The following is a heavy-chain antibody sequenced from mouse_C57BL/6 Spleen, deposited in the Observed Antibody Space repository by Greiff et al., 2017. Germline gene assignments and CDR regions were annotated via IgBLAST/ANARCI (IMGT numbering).Heavy chain of an antibody. CDR2: ISDGGSYT. D-gene: IGHD1-1*01. CDR1: GFTFSSYA. CDR3: ARYRGNSRGDY. V-gene: IGHV5-4*01. Sequence: DVLLVESGGGLVKPGGSLKLSCAASGFTFSSYAMSWVRQTPEKRLEWVATISDGGSYTYYPDNVKGRFTISRDNAKNNLYLQMRHLKSEDTAMYYCARYRGNSRGDYWGQGTTLTVSS. J-gene: IGHJ2*01.